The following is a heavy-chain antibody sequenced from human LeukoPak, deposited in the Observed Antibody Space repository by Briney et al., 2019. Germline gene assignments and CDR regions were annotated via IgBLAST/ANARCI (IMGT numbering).Heavy chain of an antibody. D-gene: IGHD6-13*01. V-gene: IGHV4-34*01. J-gene: IGHJ4*02. Sequence: SETLSLTSAVYGGSFSGYYWSWIRQPPGKGLEWIGEINHSGSTNYNPSLKSRVTIPVDTSKNQFSLKLSSVTAADTAVYYCARRGSSWYTASGVDYWGQGTLVTVSS. CDR1: GGSFSGYY. CDR2: INHSGST. CDR3: ARRGSSWYTASGVDY.